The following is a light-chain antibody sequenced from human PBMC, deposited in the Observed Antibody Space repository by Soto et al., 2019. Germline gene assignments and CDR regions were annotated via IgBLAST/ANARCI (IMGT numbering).Light chain of an antibody. V-gene: IGKV1-39*01. J-gene: IGKJ1*01. CDR1: QSISSY. Sequence: DIQMTQSPSSLSASVGDRVTITCRASQSISSYLNWYQQKPGKAPKLLIYAASSLQSEVPSRFSGSGSGTDFTLTISSLQPEDFATYYCQQSYSTLTWTFGQGTKVEIK. CDR3: QQSYSTLTWT. CDR2: AAS.